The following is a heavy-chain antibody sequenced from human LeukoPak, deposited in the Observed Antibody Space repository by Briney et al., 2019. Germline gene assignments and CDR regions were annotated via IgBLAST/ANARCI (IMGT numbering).Heavy chain of an antibody. Sequence: ASVKVSCKTSGYSFTDYYMHWVRQAPGHGLEWMGWINPYSGGTSSAQKFQGRVTMTRDTSISTVYMQVSWLTSDDTAIYYCARADRLHGGPYLIGPWGQGTLVTVSS. CDR2: INPYSGGT. V-gene: IGHV1-2*02. CDR1: GYSFTDYY. J-gene: IGHJ5*02. CDR3: ARADRLHGGPYLIGP. D-gene: IGHD3-16*01.